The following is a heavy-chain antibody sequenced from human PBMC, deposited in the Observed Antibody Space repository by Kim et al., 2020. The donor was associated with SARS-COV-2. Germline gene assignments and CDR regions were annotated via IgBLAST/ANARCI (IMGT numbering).Heavy chain of an antibody. V-gene: IGHV4-39*01. Sequence: SETLSLTCTVSGGSISSSSYYWGWIRQPPGKGLEWIGSIYYSGSTYYNPSLKSRVTISVDTSKNQFSLKLSSVTAADTAVYYCARRPANWGSYYYYGMDVWGQGTTVTVSS. CDR1: GGSISSSSYY. CDR2: IYYSGST. CDR3: ARRPANWGSYYYYGMDV. J-gene: IGHJ6*02. D-gene: IGHD7-27*01.